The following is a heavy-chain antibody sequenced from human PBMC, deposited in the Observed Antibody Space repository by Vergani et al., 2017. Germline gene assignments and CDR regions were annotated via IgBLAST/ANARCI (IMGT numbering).Heavy chain of an antibody. CDR2: IYYSGST. V-gene: IGHV4-39*01. CDR1: GASIRSSNYY. Sequence: QLQLQESGPGLVKPSATLSLTCSVSGASIRSSNYYWGWIRQPPGKGLEGIASIYYSGSTYYNPSLKSRVTISVDTSKNQFSLKLSCVTAADTAVYFCARHSTVEWLVKLGWIDPWGQGILVTVSS. D-gene: IGHD6-19*01. CDR3: ARHSTVEWLVKLGWIDP. J-gene: IGHJ5*02.